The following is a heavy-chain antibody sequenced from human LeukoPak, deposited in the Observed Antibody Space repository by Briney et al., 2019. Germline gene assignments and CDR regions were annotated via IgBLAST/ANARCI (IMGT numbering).Heavy chain of an antibody. J-gene: IGHJ4*02. Sequence: PGGSLRLSCAASGFTFDDYGMSWVRQAPGKGLEWVSGINWNGGSTGYADSVKGRFTISRDNATNSLYLQMNSLRAEDTALYYCARDEAYYYDSSGYPTAAYYFDYWGQGTLVTVSS. CDR3: ARDEAYYYDSSGYPTAAYYFDY. V-gene: IGHV3-20*04. CDR2: INWNGGST. D-gene: IGHD3-22*01. CDR1: GFTFDDYG.